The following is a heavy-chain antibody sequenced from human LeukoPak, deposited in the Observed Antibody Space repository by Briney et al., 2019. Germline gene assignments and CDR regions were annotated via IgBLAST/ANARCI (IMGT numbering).Heavy chain of an antibody. CDR1: GITFSTIG. CDR2: ISKSGGST. V-gene: IGHV3-23*01. J-gene: IGHJ4*02. D-gene: IGHD2-21*01. Sequence: GGSLRLSCVVSGITFSTIGVSWVRQAPGKGLEWVSIISKSGGSTYYADSVQGWFTISRDNSKDTLYLQMNSLRAEDTAVYYCANVVGGYWGQGTLVTVSS. CDR3: ANVVGGY.